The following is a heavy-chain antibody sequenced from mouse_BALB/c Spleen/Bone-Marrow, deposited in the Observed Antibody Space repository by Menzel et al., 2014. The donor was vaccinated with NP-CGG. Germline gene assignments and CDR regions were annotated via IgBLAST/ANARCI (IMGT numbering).Heavy chain of an antibody. D-gene: IGHD1-2*01. Sequence: LQESGAELVKPGASVKLSCKASGYTFTNYDINWVRRRPEQGLEWIGWIFPGNGSTNYNEKFKGKATLTTDKSSSTAYMQLSRLTSEDSAVYFCARSNSISTATDYWGQGTTLTVSS. CDR3: ARSNSISTATDY. CDR1: GYTFTNYD. J-gene: IGHJ2*01. V-gene: IGHV1-75*01. CDR2: IFPGNGST.